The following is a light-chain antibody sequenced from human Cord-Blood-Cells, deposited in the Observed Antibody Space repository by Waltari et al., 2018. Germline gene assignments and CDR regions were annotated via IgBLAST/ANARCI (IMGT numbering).Light chain of an antibody. CDR3: QQLNSYPIT. CDR2: AAS. V-gene: IGKV1-9*01. J-gene: IGKJ5*01. CDR1: QGISSY. Sequence: DLQLTQSPSFLSASVGDRVTITCRASQGISSYLAWYQQKPGKAAKLLIYAASTLQSGVPSRFRGSASGTEFTLSISSLQPEDFSTYCCQQLNSYPITFSQGTRLEIK.